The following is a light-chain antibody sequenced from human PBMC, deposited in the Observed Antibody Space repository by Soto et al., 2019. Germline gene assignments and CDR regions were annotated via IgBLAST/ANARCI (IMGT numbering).Light chain of an antibody. J-gene: IGKJ4*01. V-gene: IGKV3-20*01. CDR2: RAS. CDR3: QDHGRSPLT. Sequence: EIVLTQSPGTLSLSPGERATLSVRASQSVGSNYLAWYQQKPGQAPRLLIYRASSRATGIPDRFSGSGSGTDFTLTISRVEPEDFAVYYCQDHGRSPLTFGGGTKVDIK. CDR1: QSVGSNY.